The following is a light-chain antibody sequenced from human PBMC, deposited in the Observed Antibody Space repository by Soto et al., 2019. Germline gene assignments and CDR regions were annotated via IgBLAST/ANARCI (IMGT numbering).Light chain of an antibody. J-gene: IGLJ3*02. V-gene: IGLV2-14*01. CDR2: EVS. Sequence: QSALTQPASVSGSSGQSITISCTGTSSDVGGYNYVSWYQQHPGKAPKLMIYEVSNRPSGVSNRFSGSKSGNTASLTISGLQAEDEADYYCSSYTSSSTLEVFGGGTKVTVL. CDR3: SSYTSSSTLEV. CDR1: SSDVGGYNY.